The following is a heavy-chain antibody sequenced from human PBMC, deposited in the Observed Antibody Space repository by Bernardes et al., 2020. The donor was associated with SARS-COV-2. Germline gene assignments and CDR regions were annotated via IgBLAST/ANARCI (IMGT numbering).Heavy chain of an antibody. V-gene: IGHV3-23*01. J-gene: IGHJ4*02. CDR3: AKDRGGGWYSSFDY. CDR1: GFTFNNSV. CDR2: VSGSGGSA. D-gene: IGHD6-19*01. Sequence: GWSLILSCAASGFTFNNSVMNWVRQAPGKGLEWVSTVSGSGGSAYYAASVKGRFTISRDNSKNTLFLQMNSLRAEDTAVYYCAKDRGGGWYSSFDYWGQGSLVTVSS.